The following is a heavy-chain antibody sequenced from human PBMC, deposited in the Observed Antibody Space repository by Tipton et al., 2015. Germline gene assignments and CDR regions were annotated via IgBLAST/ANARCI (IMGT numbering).Heavy chain of an antibody. CDR3: ARGGGDYYDSSGYYQP. Sequence: TLSLTCTVSGGSVSSGSYYWSWIRQPPGKGLEWIGYIYYSGSTNYNPSLKSRVTISVDTSKNQFSLKLSSVTAADTAVYYCARGGGDYYDSSGYYQPWGQGTLVTVSS. CDR2: IYYSGST. CDR1: GGSVSSGSYY. D-gene: IGHD3-22*01. V-gene: IGHV4-61*01. J-gene: IGHJ5*02.